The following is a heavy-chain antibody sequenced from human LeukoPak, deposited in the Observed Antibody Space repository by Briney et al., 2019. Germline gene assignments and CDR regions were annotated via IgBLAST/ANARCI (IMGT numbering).Heavy chain of an antibody. Sequence: GESLEISCKGSGYSFTTNWIGWVRQMPGKGLEWMGIIYPGDSDTKYSPSIQGQVTISADKSISTAYLQWSSLKASDTAMYHCARSYYDSSGYQRFDWWGQGTLVTVSS. J-gene: IGHJ4*02. CDR1: GYSFTTNW. D-gene: IGHD3-22*01. V-gene: IGHV5-51*01. CDR3: ARSYYDSSGYQRFDW. CDR2: IYPGDSDT.